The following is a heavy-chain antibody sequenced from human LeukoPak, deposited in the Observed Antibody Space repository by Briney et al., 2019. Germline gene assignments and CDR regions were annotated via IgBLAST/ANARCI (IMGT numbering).Heavy chain of an antibody. CDR3: ARKIRAYDSSGYYGFFDY. Sequence: GGSLRLSCAASGFTVSSNYMSWVRQAPGKGLEGVSVIYSGGSTYYADSVKGRFTISRDNSKNTLYLQMSSLRAEDTAVYYCARKIRAYDSSGYYGFFDYWGQGTLVTVSS. CDR2: IYSGGST. D-gene: IGHD3-22*01. V-gene: IGHV3-53*01. CDR1: GFTVSSNY. J-gene: IGHJ4*02.